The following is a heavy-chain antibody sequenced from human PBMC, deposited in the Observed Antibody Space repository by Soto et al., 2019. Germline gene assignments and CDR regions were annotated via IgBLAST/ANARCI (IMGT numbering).Heavy chain of an antibody. D-gene: IGHD3-3*01. J-gene: IGHJ3*02. CDR3: APDTIFGTAAFDI. CDR2: ISAYNGNT. Sequence: QAQLVQSGAELKKPGASVKVSCKASGYPFTNSGISWVRQAPGQGLEWMGWISAYNGNTNYAQNLQGSIGMQKDEVEITDYFYSTLLISHNTQDNFGAPDTIFGTAAFDIWGQGTLVTVSS. V-gene: IGHV1-18*01. CDR1: GYPFTNSG.